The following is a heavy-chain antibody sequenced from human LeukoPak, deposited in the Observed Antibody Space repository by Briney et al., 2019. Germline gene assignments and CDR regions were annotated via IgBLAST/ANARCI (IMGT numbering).Heavy chain of an antibody. CDR2: FSGTSST. V-gene: IGHV3-23*01. J-gene: IGHJ2*01. D-gene: IGHD6-6*01. Sequence: GGSLRLSCAASGFTFSSYAMSWVRQAPGKGLEWVSTFSGTSSTSYADAVKGRVTISRDNSKNTLYLQMNSLRAEDTAVYYCAKGGIMQSSSPGLQYFDLWGRGTLVSVSS. CDR3: AKGGIMQSSSPGLQYFDL. CDR1: GFTFSSYA.